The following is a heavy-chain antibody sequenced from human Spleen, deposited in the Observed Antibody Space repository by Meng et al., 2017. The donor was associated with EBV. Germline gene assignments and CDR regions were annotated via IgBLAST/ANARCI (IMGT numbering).Heavy chain of an antibody. CDR2: INTHTGNP. CDR1: GYTFTTYG. CDR3: ARDSDVGFFDY. Sequence: QVQLVQSGSELKKPGXSVKVSCKASGYTFTTYGINWVRQAPGQGLEWVGWINTHTGNPTSAPDFTGRFVFSLDTSVSTAYLQISGLKAEDSAVYYCARDSDVGFFDYWGQGTLVTVSS. V-gene: IGHV7-4-1*02. J-gene: IGHJ4*02. D-gene: IGHD1-26*01.